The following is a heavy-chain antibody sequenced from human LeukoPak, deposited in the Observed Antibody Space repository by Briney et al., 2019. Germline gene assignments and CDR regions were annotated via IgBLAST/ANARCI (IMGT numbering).Heavy chain of an antibody. CDR1: GFTFSIYA. V-gene: IGHV3-23*01. D-gene: IGHD1-26*01. J-gene: IGHJ6*02. Sequence: GGSLRLSCAASGFTFSIYAMNWVRQAPGKGLEWVSGISGSGGGGSTYYADSVKGRFAISRDNSKNTLYLQMNSLRAEDTAVYYCARARSGSYGKYGMVVWGQGTSVTVSS. CDR3: ARARSGSYGKYGMVV. CDR2: ISGSGGGGST.